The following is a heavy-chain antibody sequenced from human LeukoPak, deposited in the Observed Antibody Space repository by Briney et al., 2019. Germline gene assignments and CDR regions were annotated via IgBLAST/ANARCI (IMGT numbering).Heavy chain of an antibody. V-gene: IGHV1-2*02. CDR2: INPNSGGT. CDR1: GYTFTGYY. Sequence: GASVKVSGKASGYTFTGYYMHWVRQAPGQGLEWMGWINPNSGGTNYAQKFQGRVTMTRDTSISTAYMELSRLRSDDTAVYYCAAKSRLTMVRGGDLPTLDYWAREPWSPSPQ. D-gene: IGHD3-10*01. CDR3: AAKSRLTMVRGGDLPTLDY. J-gene: IGHJ4*02.